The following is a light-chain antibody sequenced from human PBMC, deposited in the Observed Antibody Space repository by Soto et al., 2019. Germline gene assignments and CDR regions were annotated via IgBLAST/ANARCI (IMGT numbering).Light chain of an antibody. CDR3: LSFDSSLSVV. Sequence: QSVLTQPPSVSGAPGQRVTISCTGSSSNIGAGYDVHWYQQLPGRAPKLLIYGNTNRPSGVPDRFSGSKSGTSASLAITGLRAEDGADYFCLSFDSSLSVVFGGGTQLTVL. J-gene: IGLJ2*01. V-gene: IGLV1-40*01. CDR1: SSNIGAGYD. CDR2: GNT.